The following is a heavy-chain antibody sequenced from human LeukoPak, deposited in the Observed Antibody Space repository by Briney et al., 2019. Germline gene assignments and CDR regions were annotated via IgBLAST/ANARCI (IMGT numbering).Heavy chain of an antibody. CDR3: ARVGDHFHWNLDL. CDR2: VYSGGST. J-gene: IGHJ2*01. Sequence: GGSLRLSCAASGFTLSTYYMNWVRQAPGKGLEWVSIVYSGGSTYYADSVKGRFTISRDTSKNTLSLQMNRLRAEDTAVYFCARVGDHFHWNLDLWGRAPWSLFPQ. V-gene: IGHV3-53*01. D-gene: IGHD3-3*02. CDR1: GFTLSTYY.